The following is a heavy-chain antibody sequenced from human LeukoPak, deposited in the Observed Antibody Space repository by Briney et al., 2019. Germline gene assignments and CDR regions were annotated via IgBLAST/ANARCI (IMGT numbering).Heavy chain of an antibody. D-gene: IGHD6-19*01. CDR3: ARGMYPGIAVAGPDY. CDR2: ISYDGSNK. CDR1: GVTFSSYA. J-gene: IGHJ4*02. V-gene: IGHV3-30-3*01. Sequence: GGSLRLSCAASGVTFSSYAMHWVRQAPGKGLDWVAVISYDGSNKYYADSVKGRFTNSRDNSKNTLYLQMNSLRAEDTAVYYCARGMYPGIAVAGPDYWGQGTLVGVSS.